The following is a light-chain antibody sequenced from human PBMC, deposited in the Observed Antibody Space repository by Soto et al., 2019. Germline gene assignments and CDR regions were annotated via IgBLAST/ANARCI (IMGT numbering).Light chain of an antibody. CDR1: QDISDN. J-gene: IGKJ2*01. V-gene: IGKV1-33*01. CDR2: DAF. CDR3: QQYDVFPYT. Sequence: DIHLTQSPSSLSASAGDRVTITCQASQDISDNLNWFKQESGKAPTLLIHDAFNLGDGVPSRFSGRGSGTDFSLTINFVQSEDFATYYCQQYDVFPYTFGQGTNLEIK.